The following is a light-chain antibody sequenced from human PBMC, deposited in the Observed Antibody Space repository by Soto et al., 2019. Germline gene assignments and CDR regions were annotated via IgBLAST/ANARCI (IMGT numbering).Light chain of an antibody. V-gene: IGKV1-39*01. CDR3: HQTYSIPYT. Sequence: DIRMPQSPSSLSASVGDRVTITCRASQSIRSYLNWSQQKPGKAPKLLIYAASNLQSGVTSRFSGSGSGTDFPLTISSLQPEDFATYYCHQTYSIPYTFGQGTKLEIK. J-gene: IGKJ2*01. CDR2: AAS. CDR1: QSIRSY.